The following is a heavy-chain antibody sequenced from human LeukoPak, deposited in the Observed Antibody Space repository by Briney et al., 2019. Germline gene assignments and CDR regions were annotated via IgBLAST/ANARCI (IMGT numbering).Heavy chain of an antibody. CDR3: ARDRRSSTLPFDP. D-gene: IGHD6-13*01. V-gene: IGHV4-39*07. CDR1: GFTFSSYE. CDR2: IYYSGST. J-gene: IGHJ5*02. Sequence: PGGSLRLSCAASGFTFSSYEMNWVRQAPGKGLEWIGSIYYSGSTYYNPSLKSRVTISVDTSKNQFSLKLSSVTAADTAVYYCARDRRSSTLPFDPWGQGTLVTVSS.